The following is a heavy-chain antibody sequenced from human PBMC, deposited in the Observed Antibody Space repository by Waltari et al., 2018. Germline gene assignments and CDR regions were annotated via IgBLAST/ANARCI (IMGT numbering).Heavy chain of an antibody. CDR2: IKSKTDGETT. CDR3: TTDFAGV. J-gene: IGHJ4*02. D-gene: IGHD3-10*01. CDR1: GLTVSDAW. V-gene: IGHV3-15*01. Sequence: EVQLVESEGGLVKPGGSLSLSCAVSGLTVSDAWMSWVRQAPGKGLEWVGHIKSKTDGETTNYAAPVKGRFTISRVDSKNTLYLQMNSLKTEDTALYYCTTDFAGVWGQGTLVTVSS.